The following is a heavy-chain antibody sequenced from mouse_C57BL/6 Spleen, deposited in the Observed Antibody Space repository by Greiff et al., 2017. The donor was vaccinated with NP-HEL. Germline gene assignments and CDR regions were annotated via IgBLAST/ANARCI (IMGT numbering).Heavy chain of an antibody. D-gene: IGHD1-1*01. CDR3: ARRGVVPYYAMDY. CDR1: GYTFTSYT. V-gene: IGHV1-4*01. J-gene: IGHJ4*01. CDR2: INPSSGYT. Sequence: VQLVESGAELARPGASVKMSCKASGYTFTSYTMHWVKQRPGQGLEWIGYINPSSGYTKYNQKFKDKATLTADKSSSTAYMQLSSLTSEDSAVYYCARRGVVPYYAMDYWGQGTSVTVSS.